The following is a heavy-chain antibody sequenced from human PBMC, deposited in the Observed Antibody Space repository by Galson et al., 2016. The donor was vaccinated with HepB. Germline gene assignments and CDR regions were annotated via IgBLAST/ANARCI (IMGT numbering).Heavy chain of an antibody. D-gene: IGHD3-10*01. CDR1: GDSVSSGSFY. CDR2: IYYTGSS. J-gene: IGHJ4*02. V-gene: IGHV4-61*01. CDR3: ARVGYYGSGRAYYFDY. Sequence: ETLSLTCTVSGDSVSSGSFYWSWIRQPPGKGLEWIGYIYYTGSSNSNPSLKSRTTISVDRSKNQFSLKLTSVTAADAAVYYCARVGYYGSGRAYYFDYWGQGFLVTVSP.